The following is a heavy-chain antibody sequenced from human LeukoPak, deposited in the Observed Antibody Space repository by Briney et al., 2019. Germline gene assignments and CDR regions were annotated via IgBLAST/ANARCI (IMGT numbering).Heavy chain of an antibody. Sequence: PSETLSLTCAVYGGSFSGYYWSWIRQPPGKGLEWIGEINHSGSTNYNPSLKSRVTISVDTSKNQFSLKLSSVTAADTAVYYCARDRSSSGRYSGIDYWGQGTLVTVSS. J-gene: IGHJ4*02. CDR1: GGSFSGYY. V-gene: IGHV4-34*01. CDR3: ARDRSSSGRYSGIDY. CDR2: INHSGST. D-gene: IGHD6-19*01.